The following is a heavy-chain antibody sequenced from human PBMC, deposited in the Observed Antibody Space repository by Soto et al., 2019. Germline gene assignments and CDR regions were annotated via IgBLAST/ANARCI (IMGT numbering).Heavy chain of an antibody. CDR3: MLGSGWKDFAY. CDR2: IYYSGST. CDR1: SASISSSSYT. Sequence: SETLSLTCTVSSASISSSSYTWGWIRQPPGKGLEWIGSIYYSGSTYYNPSLKSRVTISVDTSKNQFSLKLSSVTAADTAVYYCMLGSGWKDFAYWGQGTLVTVSS. V-gene: IGHV4-39*01. J-gene: IGHJ4*02. D-gene: IGHD3-22*01.